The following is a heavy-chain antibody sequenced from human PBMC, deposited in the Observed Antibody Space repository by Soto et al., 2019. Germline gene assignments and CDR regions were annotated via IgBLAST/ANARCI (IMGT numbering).Heavy chain of an antibody. V-gene: IGHV3-23*01. CDR3: AKGYYDILTASDY. D-gene: IGHD3-9*01. CDR2: ISGSGGST. Sequence: EVQLLESGGGLVQPGGSLRLSCAASGFTFSTYAITWVRQAPGKGLGWVSGISGSGGSTYYAESVKGRYTISRDNAKNALYLHLNSRKVADTAVDHGAKGYYDILTASDYWGQGPLVTVSS. CDR1: GFTFSTYA. J-gene: IGHJ4*02.